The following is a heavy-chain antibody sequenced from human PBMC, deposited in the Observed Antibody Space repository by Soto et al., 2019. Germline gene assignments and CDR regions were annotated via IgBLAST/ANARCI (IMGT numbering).Heavy chain of an antibody. J-gene: IGHJ4*02. V-gene: IGHV3-48*04. CDR1: GFTFSSYS. CDR3: ARDDYTYGVY. Sequence: GGSLRLSCAASGFTFSSYSMNWVRQAPGKGLEWVSYIGPYGNSIYYADSVKGRFTITRDDAKKSLYLHMNSLRVEDTALYYCARDDYTYGVYWGQGSLVTVSS. D-gene: IGHD3-3*01. CDR2: IGPYGNSI.